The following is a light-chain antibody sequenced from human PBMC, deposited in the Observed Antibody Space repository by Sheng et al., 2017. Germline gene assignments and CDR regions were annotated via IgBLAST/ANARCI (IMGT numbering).Light chain of an antibody. CDR2: EVN. J-gene: IGLJ1*01. Sequence: QSALTQPASVSGSPGQSITISCTGTSNDVGGYNYVSWYQQRPGKAPKLLIFEVNKRPSGVSDRFSASKSDNTASLTVSGLQAEDEAVYYCTSYAGSSNYVFGTGTKVTVL. CDR3: TSYAGSSNYV. V-gene: IGLV2-8*01. CDR1: SNDVGGYNY.